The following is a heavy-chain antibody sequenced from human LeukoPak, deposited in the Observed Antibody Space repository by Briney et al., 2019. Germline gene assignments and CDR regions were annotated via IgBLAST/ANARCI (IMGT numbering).Heavy chain of an antibody. J-gene: IGHJ4*02. Sequence: GESLKISCKGSGYSFTSYWIGWVRQMPGKGLEWMGIIYPGDSDTRYSPSFQGQVTISADKSISTAYLQWSSLKASDTAMYYCARIMEGGYSSLSAPFDYWGQGTLVTVSS. D-gene: IGHD6-6*01. CDR3: ARIMEGGYSSLSAPFDY. CDR1: GYSFTSYW. CDR2: IYPGDSDT. V-gene: IGHV5-51*01.